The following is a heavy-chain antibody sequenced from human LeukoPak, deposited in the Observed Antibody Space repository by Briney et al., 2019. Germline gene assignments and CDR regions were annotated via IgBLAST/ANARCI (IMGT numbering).Heavy chain of an antibody. CDR2: IYSTGDT. J-gene: IGHJ4*02. CDR1: GGSISSYY. D-gene: IGHD3-22*01. CDR3: ARRGDSRAYAEDY. Sequence: SETLSLTCTVSGGSISSYYWTWIRQPAGKGLEWIGRIYSTGDTNYNPSLKSRVTVSVDTSKNQFSLKLSSVTAADTAVYYCARRGDSRAYAEDYWGQGTLVTVSS. V-gene: IGHV4-4*07.